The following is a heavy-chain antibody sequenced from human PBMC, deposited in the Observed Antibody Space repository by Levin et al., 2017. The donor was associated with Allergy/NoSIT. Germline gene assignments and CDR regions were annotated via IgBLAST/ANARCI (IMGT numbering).Heavy chain of an antibody. CDR1: CGSISRSDYY. CDR2: IYYSGNT. Sequence: SQTLSLTCTVSCGSISRSDYYWSWIRQPPGKALEWIGYIYYSGNTYYNPSLKSRVTISLDTSKNHFSLKLSSVTAADTAVYYCTRDDVGTGDRSGRVGLWGQGTLVTVSS. CDR3: TRDDVGTGDRSGRVGL. V-gene: IGHV4-30-4*01. J-gene: IGHJ4*02. D-gene: IGHD7-27*01.